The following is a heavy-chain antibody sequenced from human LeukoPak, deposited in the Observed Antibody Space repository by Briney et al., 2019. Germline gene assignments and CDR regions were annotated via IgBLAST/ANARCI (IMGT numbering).Heavy chain of an antibody. CDR1: GFTFSSYG. D-gene: IGHD3-3*01. CDR3: ARGGYDFWSGYPYYFDY. V-gene: IGHV3-33*01. Sequence: GGSLRLSCAASGFTFSSYGMHWVRQAPGKGLEWVAVIWYDGSNKYYADSVKGRLTISRDNSKNTLYLQMNSLRAEDTAVYYCARGGYDFWSGYPYYFDYWGQGTLVTVSS. J-gene: IGHJ4*02. CDR2: IWYDGSNK.